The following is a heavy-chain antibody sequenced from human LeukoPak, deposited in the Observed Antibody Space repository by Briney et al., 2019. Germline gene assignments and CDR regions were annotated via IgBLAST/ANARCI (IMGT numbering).Heavy chain of an antibody. D-gene: IGHD3-16*02. Sequence: SVKVSCMASVGTFSSYAISWVRQAPGQGLEWMGGIIPIFGTANYAQKFQGRVTITTDESTSTAYMELSSLRSEDTAVYYCASPAMTTFGGVISRFDYWGQGTLVTVSS. V-gene: IGHV1-69*05. CDR2: IIPIFGTA. CDR3: ASPAMTTFGGVISRFDY. CDR1: VGTFSSYA. J-gene: IGHJ4*02.